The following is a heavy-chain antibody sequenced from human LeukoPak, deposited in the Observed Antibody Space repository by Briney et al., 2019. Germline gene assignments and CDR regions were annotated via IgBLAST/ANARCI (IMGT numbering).Heavy chain of an antibody. V-gene: IGHV3-9*03. J-gene: IGHJ4*02. CDR1: GFTFDDYA. CDR3: AKGSYSDY. Sequence: GGSLRLSCAASGFTFDDYAMHWVRQAPGKGLEWVSGISWNSGSIGYADSVKGRFTISRDNAKNSLYLQMNSLRAEDMALYYCAKGSYSDYWGQGTLVTVSS. CDR2: ISWNSGSI.